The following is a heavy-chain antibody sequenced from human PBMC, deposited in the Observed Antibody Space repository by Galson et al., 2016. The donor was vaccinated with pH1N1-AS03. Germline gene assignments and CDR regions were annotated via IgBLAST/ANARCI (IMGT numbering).Heavy chain of an antibody. CDR1: GFTFKNYA. V-gene: IGHV3-9*01. CDR3: VKDFDKYTFGYGTFFDY. D-gene: IGHD5-18*01. J-gene: IGHJ4*02. Sequence: SLRLSCAASGFTFKNYAMHWVRQAPGKGLEWVSGISWNSGSKAYSDSVKGRFTISRDNAKNSLYLQMDILRPEDTALYYCVKDFDKYTFGYGTFFDYWGQGTLVTVPS. CDR2: ISWNSGSK.